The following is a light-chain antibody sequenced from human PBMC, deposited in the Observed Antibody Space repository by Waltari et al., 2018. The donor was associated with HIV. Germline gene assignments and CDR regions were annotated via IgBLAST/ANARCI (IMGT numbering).Light chain of an antibody. J-gene: IGLJ1*01. CDR2: DVN. Sequence: QSALSQPASVSASPGQSFAIPCSGSASDIGRYNSVSWDQQHPDKTPRLILFDVNNRPSGISDRFSGSKSGTTASLTISTVETDDEADYYCASYTVNSTGVFGSGTKLTVL. CDR3: ASYTVNSTGV. CDR1: ASDIGRYNS. V-gene: IGLV2-14*03.